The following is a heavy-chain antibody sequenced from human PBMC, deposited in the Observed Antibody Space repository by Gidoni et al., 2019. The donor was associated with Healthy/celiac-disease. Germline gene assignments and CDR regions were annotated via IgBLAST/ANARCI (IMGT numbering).Heavy chain of an antibody. CDR1: GWSFSGYY. V-gene: IGHV4-34*01. D-gene: IGHD5-18*01. Sequence: QVQLQQWGAGLLKPSETPSLPCAVYGWSFSGYYWSWIRQPPGKGLEWIGEINHSGSTNYNPSLKSRVTISVDTSKNQFSLKLSSVTAADTAVYYCARGGYSYGRKMGYWGQGTLVTVSS. CDR3: ARGGYSYGRKMGY. CDR2: INHSGST. J-gene: IGHJ4*02.